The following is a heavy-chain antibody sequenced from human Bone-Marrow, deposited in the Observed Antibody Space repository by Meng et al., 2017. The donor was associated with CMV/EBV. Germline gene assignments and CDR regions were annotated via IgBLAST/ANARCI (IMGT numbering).Heavy chain of an antibody. CDR3: AHTPYSSSWWYFDY. D-gene: IGHD6-13*01. Sequence: SGPTLVKPTQTLTLTCTFSGLSLSTSGVGVGWIRQPPGKALEWLALIYWNDDKRYSPSLKSRLTITKDTSKNQVVLTMTNMDPVDTATYYCAHTPYSSSWWYFDYWGQGTLVTVSS. CDR2: IYWNDDK. J-gene: IGHJ4*02. CDR1: GLSLSTSGVG. V-gene: IGHV2-5*01.